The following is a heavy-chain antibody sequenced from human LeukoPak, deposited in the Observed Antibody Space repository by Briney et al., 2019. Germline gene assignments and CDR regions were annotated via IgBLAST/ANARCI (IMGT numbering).Heavy chain of an antibody. Sequence: SEPLSLTCTVSGGSISSYYWSWIRQPPGKGLEWIGYIYYSGSTNYNPSLKSRVTISVDTSKNQFFLKLSSVTAADTAVYYCARRSRMTTIDAFDIWGQGTMVTVSS. CDR3: ARRSRMTTIDAFDI. D-gene: IGHD5-24*01. V-gene: IGHV4-59*08. J-gene: IGHJ3*02. CDR1: GGSISSYY. CDR2: IYYSGST.